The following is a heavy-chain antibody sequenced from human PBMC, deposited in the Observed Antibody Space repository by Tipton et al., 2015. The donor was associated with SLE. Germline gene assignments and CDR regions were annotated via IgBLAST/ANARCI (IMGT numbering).Heavy chain of an antibody. J-gene: IGHJ6*03. D-gene: IGHD2-8*01. V-gene: IGHV4-59*01. CDR1: GGSISSFS. Sequence: TLSLTCTVSGGSISSFSWTWIRQPPGKGLEWIGYISDSGSTNYNPSLKSRVTISVDTSKNQFSLKLSSVTAADTALYYCARVLGSRYCTNGVCSSPYYYYYYMDVWGKGTSVTVSS. CDR2: ISDSGST. CDR3: ARVLGSRYCTNGVCSSPYYYYYYMDV.